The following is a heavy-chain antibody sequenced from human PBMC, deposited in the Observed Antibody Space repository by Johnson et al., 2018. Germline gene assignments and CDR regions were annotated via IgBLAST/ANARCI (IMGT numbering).Heavy chain of an antibody. V-gene: IGHV3-49*03. J-gene: IGHJ6*04. CDR3: TREPHYSDSSSTAYAPMDV. CDR1: GFTFGDYA. Sequence: EVQLLESGGGLVQXGRSLRLSCTASGFTFGDYAMSWFRQAPGKGLEWVGFIRSRAYGGTTEYAASVKGRFTISRDDSKSIAYLQMNSLKTEDSAVYYCTREPHYSDSSSTAYAPMDVWCKGTTVTVSS. CDR2: IRSRAYGGTT. D-gene: IGHD3-22*01.